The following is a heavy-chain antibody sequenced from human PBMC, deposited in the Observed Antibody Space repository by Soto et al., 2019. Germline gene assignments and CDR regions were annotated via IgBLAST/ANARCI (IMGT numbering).Heavy chain of an antibody. V-gene: IGHV3-15*01. CDR1: GFTFSNAW. Sequence: EVQLVESGGGLVKPGGSLRLSCAASGFTFSNAWMSWVRQAPGKGLEWVGRIKSKTDGGTTDYAAPVKGRFTISRDDSKNTLYLQMNSLKTEDTAVYYCTTEYDYGDFGNYYYYGMDVWGQGTTVTVSS. D-gene: IGHD4-17*01. CDR2: IKSKTDGGTT. CDR3: TTEYDYGDFGNYYYYGMDV. J-gene: IGHJ6*02.